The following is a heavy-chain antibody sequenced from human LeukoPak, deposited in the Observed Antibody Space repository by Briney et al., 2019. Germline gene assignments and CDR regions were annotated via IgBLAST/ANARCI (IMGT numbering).Heavy chain of an antibody. CDR2: INSDGGRT. Sequence: GGSLRLSCAASGYTYTTYWIHWVRHAPGRGRVWVSLINSDGGRTVYADSVKGRFTISRDNAKNTVYLQMNSLRAEDTAVYYCVRDSSSSFDYWGQGTPVTVSS. CDR3: VRDSSSSFDY. V-gene: IGHV3-74*01. D-gene: IGHD6-13*01. CDR1: GYTYTTYW. J-gene: IGHJ4*02.